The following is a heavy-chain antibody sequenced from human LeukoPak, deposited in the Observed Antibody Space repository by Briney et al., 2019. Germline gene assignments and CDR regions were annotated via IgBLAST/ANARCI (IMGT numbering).Heavy chain of an antibody. CDR1: GYTFTGYY. CDR3: AGESRGGDYVEGAFDI. CDR2: INPNSGGT. J-gene: IGHJ3*02. Sequence: ASVKVSCKASGYTFTGYYMHWVRQAPGQGLEWMGWINPNSGGTNYAQKFQGRVTMTRDTSTSTAYMELSRLRSDDTAVYYCAGESRGGDYVEGAFDIWGQGTMVTVSS. D-gene: IGHD4-17*01. V-gene: IGHV1-2*02.